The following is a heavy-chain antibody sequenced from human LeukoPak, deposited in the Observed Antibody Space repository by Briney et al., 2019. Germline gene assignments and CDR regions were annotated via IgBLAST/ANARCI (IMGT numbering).Heavy chain of an antibody. Sequence: GGSLRLSCAASGFTFSDYYMSWIRQAQGKGLEWVSYISSSGSSIYYADSVKGRFTISRDNAKNSLYLQMNSLRAEDTAVYYCARGIVVVAANIGFDYWGQGTLVTVSS. V-gene: IGHV3-11*01. D-gene: IGHD2-15*01. CDR1: GFTFSDYY. J-gene: IGHJ4*02. CDR3: ARGIVVVAANIGFDY. CDR2: ISSSGSSI.